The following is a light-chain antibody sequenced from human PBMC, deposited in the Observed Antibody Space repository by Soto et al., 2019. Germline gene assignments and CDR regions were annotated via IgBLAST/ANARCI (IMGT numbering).Light chain of an antibody. V-gene: IGLV3-21*02. CDR3: QVWDDSGDHVV. Sequence: SYELTQPPSVSVTPGQTARITCGGNNIGSKGVHWYQQKPGQAPVLVVYDDSDRPSGIPERFSGSNSGSTATLTINRVEAGDEADFFCQVWDDSGDHVVFGGGTKLTVL. CDR2: DDS. J-gene: IGLJ2*01. CDR1: NIGSKG.